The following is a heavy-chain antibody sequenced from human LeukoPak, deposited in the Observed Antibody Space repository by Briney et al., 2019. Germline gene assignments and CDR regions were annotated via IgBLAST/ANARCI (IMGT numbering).Heavy chain of an antibody. D-gene: IGHD1-1*01. CDR2: IYYSGST. CDR3: ARLDWNQYSDY. J-gene: IGHJ4*02. V-gene: IGHV4-59*08. Sequence: SETLSLTCTVSGGSISSYYWSWIRQPPGKGLEWIGYIYYSGSTNYNPSLKSRVTISVDTSKNQFSLKLSSVTAADTAVYYCARLDWNQYSDYWGQGTLVTVSS. CDR1: GGSISSYY.